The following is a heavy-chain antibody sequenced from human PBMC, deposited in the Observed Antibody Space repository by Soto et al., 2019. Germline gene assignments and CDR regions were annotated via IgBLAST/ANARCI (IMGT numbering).Heavy chain of an antibody. CDR1: GGTFSSYT. D-gene: IGHD2-15*01. CDR3: ATEVGYCSGGSCYSKHWYFDL. Sequence: QVQLVQSGAEVKKPGSSVKVSRKASGGTFSSYTISWVRQAPGQGLEWMGRIIPILGIANYAQKFQGRVTITADNSTNPAYMELSSLRSEDTAVYYCATEVGYCSGGSCYSKHWYFDLWGRVTLVTVSS. CDR2: IIPILGIA. V-gene: IGHV1-69*02. J-gene: IGHJ2*01.